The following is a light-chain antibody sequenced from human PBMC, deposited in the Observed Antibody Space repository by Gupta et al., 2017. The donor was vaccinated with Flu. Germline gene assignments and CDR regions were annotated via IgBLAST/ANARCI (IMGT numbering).Light chain of an antibody. V-gene: IGLV1-47*01. CDR1: SSNIGRKY. Sequence: QSVLTQPPTTSGTPGQRVTISCSGSSSNIGRKYVYWYHQLPGAAPKVLIYRNDQRPSGVPDRFSGSKSDTSAFLAISELRSEDEATYYCALWDDSLYGWVFGGGTELTVL. J-gene: IGLJ2*01. CDR3: ALWDDSLYGWV. CDR2: RND.